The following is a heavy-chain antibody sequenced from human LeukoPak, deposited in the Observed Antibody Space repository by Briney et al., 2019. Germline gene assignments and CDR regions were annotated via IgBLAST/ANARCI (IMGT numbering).Heavy chain of an antibody. V-gene: IGHV3-23*01. J-gene: IGHJ4*02. CDR2: ISGSGDST. Sequence: GGSLRLSCAASDFSFYNYAMHWVRQAPGKGLEWVSAISGSGDSTYYADSVKGRFTISRDNSKNTLYLQMNSLRAEDTAIYYCATRISDYWGQGTLVTVSS. CDR3: ATRISDY. CDR1: DFSFYNYA. D-gene: IGHD4-23*01.